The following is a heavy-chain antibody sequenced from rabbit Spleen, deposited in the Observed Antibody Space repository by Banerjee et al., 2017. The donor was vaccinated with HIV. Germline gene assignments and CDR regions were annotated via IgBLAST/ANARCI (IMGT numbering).Heavy chain of an antibody. V-gene: IGHV1S40*01. CDR2: IDTGSSGFT. CDR3: ARAGNGDYGYAFNL. J-gene: IGHJ4*01. CDR1: GVSFSGDSY. D-gene: IGHD6-1*01. Sequence: QSLEESGGDLVKPGASLTLTCIASGVSFSGDSYMCWVRQAPGKGLEWIACIDTGSSGFTYFASWAKGRFTISKTSSTTVTLQMTSLTAADTATYFCARAGNGDYGYAFNLWGPGTLVTVS.